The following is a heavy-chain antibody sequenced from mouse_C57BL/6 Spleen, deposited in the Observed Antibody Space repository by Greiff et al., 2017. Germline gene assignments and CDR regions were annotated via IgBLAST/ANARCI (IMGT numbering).Heavy chain of an antibody. D-gene: IGHD2-3*01. V-gene: IGHV1-26*01. CDR3: ANLYDGYYEG. Sequence: VQLQQSGPELVKPGASVKISCKASGYTFTDYYMNWVKQSHGKSLEWIGDINPNNGGTSYNQKFKGKATLTVDKSSSTAYMELRSLTSEDSAVYYCANLYDGYYEGWGQGTTLTVSS. CDR1: GYTFTDYY. CDR2: INPNNGGT. J-gene: IGHJ2*01.